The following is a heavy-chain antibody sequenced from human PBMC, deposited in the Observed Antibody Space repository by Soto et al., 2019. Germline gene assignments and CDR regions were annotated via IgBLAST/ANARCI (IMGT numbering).Heavy chain of an antibody. CDR1: GGTFSSYA. CDR2: IIPIFGTA. Sequence: SVKVSCKASGGTFSSYAISWVRQAPGQGLEWMGGIIPIFGTANYAQKFQGRVTITADESTSTAYMELSSLRSEDTAVYYCARPQYGRAAAGTVLFVFDIWSQGTMVTVS. J-gene: IGHJ3*02. CDR3: ARPQYGRAAAGTVLFVFDI. V-gene: IGHV1-69*13. D-gene: IGHD6-13*01.